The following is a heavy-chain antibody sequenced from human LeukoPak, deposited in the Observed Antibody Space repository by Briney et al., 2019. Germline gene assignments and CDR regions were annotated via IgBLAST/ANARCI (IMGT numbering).Heavy chain of an antibody. CDR1: GGSFSGYY. J-gene: IGHJ4*02. Sequence: SETLSLTCAVYGGSFSGYYWSWVRQPPEKGLEWIGEINHSGSTNYNPSLKSRVTISVDTSKNQFSLELTSVTAADTAVYYCASKAGGRQDFDYWGQGTLVTVSS. D-gene: IGHD3-16*01. CDR3: ASKAGGRQDFDY. V-gene: IGHV4-34*01. CDR2: INHSGST.